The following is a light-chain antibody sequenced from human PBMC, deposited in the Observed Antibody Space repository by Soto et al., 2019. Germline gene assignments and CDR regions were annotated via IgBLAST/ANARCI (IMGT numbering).Light chain of an antibody. Sequence: QSALTQPASVSGSPGQSITISCTGTSSDIGTYDLVSWYQHHPGKAPKLMIYEVNQRPSGVSNRFSGSKSGNTASLTISGLQAEDEADYYCSSYTSSSNVVFGGGTKLTVL. CDR2: EVN. CDR3: SSYTSSSNVV. J-gene: IGLJ2*01. V-gene: IGLV2-14*02. CDR1: SSDIGTYDL.